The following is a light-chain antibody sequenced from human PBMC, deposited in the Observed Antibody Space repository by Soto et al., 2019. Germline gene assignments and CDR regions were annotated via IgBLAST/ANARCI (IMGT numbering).Light chain of an antibody. V-gene: IGLV2-14*01. CDR3: SSYTTSFTLV. CDR2: DVS. J-gene: IGLJ2*01. Sequence: QSALTQPASVSGSLGQSITISCTGTSSDIGAYNYVSWYQQHPGKVPKLMIYDVSNRPSGVSNRFSGSKSGDTASLTISGLQAEDEADYYCSSYTTSFTLVFGGGTKLTVL. CDR1: SSDIGAYNY.